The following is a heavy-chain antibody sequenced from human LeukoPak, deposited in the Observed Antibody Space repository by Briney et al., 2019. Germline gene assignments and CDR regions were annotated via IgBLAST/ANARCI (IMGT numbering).Heavy chain of an antibody. J-gene: IGHJ1*01. Sequence: ASVKVSCKASGYTFTSYYMHWVRQAPGQGLGWMGIINPSGGSTSYAQKFQGRVTMTRDTSTSTVYMELSSLRSEDTAVYYCARDSGIWKYFQHWGQGTLVTVSS. CDR3: ARDSGIWKYFQH. CDR2: INPSGGST. D-gene: IGHD3-10*01. CDR1: GYTFTSYY. V-gene: IGHV1-46*01.